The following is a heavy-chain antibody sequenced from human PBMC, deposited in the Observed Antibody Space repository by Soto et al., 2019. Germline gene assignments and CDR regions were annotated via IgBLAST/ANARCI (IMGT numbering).Heavy chain of an antibody. CDR3: AKVMYYYDSRYYYGMDV. V-gene: IGHV3-30*18. D-gene: IGHD3-22*01. CDR1: GFTFSSYG. J-gene: IGHJ6*02. Sequence: GGSLRLSCSASGFTFSSYGMHWVRQAPGKGLEWVAVISYDGSNKYYADSVKGRFTISRDNSKNTLYLQMNSLRAEDTAVYYCAKVMYYYDSRYYYGMDVWGPGTTVTVSS. CDR2: ISYDGSNK.